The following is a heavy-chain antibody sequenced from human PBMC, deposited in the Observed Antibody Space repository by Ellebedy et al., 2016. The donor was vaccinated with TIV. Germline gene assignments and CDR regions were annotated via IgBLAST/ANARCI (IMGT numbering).Heavy chain of an antibody. CDR1: GFTFDDFD. CDR3: VKGTRNSVTTSLDY. V-gene: IGHV3-43D*03. D-gene: IGHD4-11*01. Sequence: PGGSLRLSCTASGFTFDDFDMHWVRQAPGKGLEWVSHISWDGGKTNYADSARGRFTISRDNGKDSLYLQMNSLRPEDTAFYYCVKGTRNSVTTSLDYWGQGTLVTVSS. CDR2: ISWDGGKT. J-gene: IGHJ4*02.